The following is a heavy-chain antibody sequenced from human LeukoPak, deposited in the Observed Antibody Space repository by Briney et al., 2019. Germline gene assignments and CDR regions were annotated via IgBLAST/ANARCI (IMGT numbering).Heavy chain of an antibody. J-gene: IGHJ5*02. CDR1: GFTFSSYW. V-gene: IGHV3-23*01. Sequence: GGSLRLSCAAYGFTFSSYWMSWVRQAPGKGLEWVSSITGSGDNTYYVDSVKGRFTISRDNSKNTLYLQMNSLRVEDTAVYYCAKGYTKDSSSWPWGQGTLVTVSS. CDR2: ITGSGDNT. CDR3: AKGYTKDSSSWP. D-gene: IGHD6-13*01.